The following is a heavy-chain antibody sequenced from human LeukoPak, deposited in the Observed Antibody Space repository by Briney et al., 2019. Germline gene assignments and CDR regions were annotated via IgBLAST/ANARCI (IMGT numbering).Heavy chain of an antibody. CDR1: GFTFSSYS. CDR3: ARDSFYYGSGSSYYYYYMDV. CDR2: ISSSSSTI. J-gene: IGHJ6*03. D-gene: IGHD3-10*01. V-gene: IGHV3-48*01. Sequence: GGSLRLSCAASGFTFSSYSMNWVRQAPGKGVEWVSYISSSSSTIYYADSVKGRFTISRDNAKNSLYLQMNSLRAEDTAVYYCARDSFYYGSGSSYYYYYMDVWGKGTTVTVSS.